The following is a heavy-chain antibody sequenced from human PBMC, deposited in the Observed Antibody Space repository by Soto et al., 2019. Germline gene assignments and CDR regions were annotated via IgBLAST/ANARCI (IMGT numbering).Heavy chain of an antibody. Sequence: PSETLSLTCTVSGGSISSSSYYWGWIRQPPGKGLEWIGSIYYSGSTYYNPSLKSRVTISVDTSKNQFSLKLSSVTAADTAVYYCARHRPIDLTTFWFDLWGQGTLVTVSS. CDR1: GGSISSSSYY. CDR2: IYYSGST. CDR3: ARHRPIDLTTFWFDL. J-gene: IGHJ5*02. D-gene: IGHD3-9*01. V-gene: IGHV4-39*01.